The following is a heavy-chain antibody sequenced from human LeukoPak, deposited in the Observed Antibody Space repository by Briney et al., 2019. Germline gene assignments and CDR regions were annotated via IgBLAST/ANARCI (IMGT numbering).Heavy chain of an antibody. CDR1: GFTFSSYS. V-gene: IGHV3-21*01. J-gene: IGHJ4*02. CDR3: ARDVVVTAIRRIFDY. CDR2: INSSSSYI. D-gene: IGHD2-21*02. Sequence: GGSLRLSCAASGFTFSSYSMNWVRQAPGKGLEWVSSINSSSSYIYYAALVKGRFTISRDYAKNSQYLQMNSLRAEDTAVYYCARDVVVTAIRRIFDYWGQGTLVTVSS.